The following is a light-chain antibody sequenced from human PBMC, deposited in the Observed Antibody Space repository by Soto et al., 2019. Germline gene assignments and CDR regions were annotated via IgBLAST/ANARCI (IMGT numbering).Light chain of an antibody. Sequence: EIVMTQSPATLSVSPGERATLSCRASQSVSSNLAWYQQKPGQAPRLLIYGASTRATGISARFSGSGSGTEFTLTISSLHSDDFAVYYCQQSNNWPLTFGGGTKVVLK. V-gene: IGKV3-15*01. J-gene: IGKJ4*01. CDR3: QQSNNWPLT. CDR1: QSVSSN. CDR2: GAS.